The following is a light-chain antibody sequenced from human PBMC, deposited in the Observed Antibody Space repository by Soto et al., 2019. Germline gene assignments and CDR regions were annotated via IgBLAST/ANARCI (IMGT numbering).Light chain of an antibody. CDR2: LAS. CDR1: QSLLHSNGYNY. CDR3: MQVLQSPFT. J-gene: IGKJ4*01. Sequence: DIVLTQSTLSLPVTPGEPASISCRSSQSLLHSNGYNYLAWFLQKAGQSPQLLIYLASSRASGVPDRFSGSGSGTDFTLKSSRVEAEDVGVYYCMQVLQSPFTFGGGTKVDIK. V-gene: IGKV2-28*01.